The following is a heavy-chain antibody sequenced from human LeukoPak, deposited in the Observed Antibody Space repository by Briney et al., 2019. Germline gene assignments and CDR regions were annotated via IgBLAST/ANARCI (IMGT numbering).Heavy chain of an antibody. CDR3: ARDYSGSSQTTPLRY. V-gene: IGHV3-48*02. CDR1: GFTFSSYS. J-gene: IGHJ4*02. CDR2: ISGSSTAI. Sequence: PGGSLRLSCAASGFTFSSYSMNWVRQAPGKGLEWVSYISGSSTAIYYADSVKGRFTISRDNAKNSLYLQRNSLRDEGTAVYYCARDYSGSSQTTPLRYWGQGTLVTVSS. D-gene: IGHD1-26*01.